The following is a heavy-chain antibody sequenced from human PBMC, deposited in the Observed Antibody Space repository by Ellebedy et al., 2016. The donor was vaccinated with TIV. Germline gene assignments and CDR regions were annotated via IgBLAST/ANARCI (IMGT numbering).Heavy chain of an antibody. J-gene: IGHJ4*02. V-gene: IGHV1-18*04. D-gene: IGHD3-9*01. CDR2: ISAHSGNT. CDR1: GYTFTSYG. CDR3: ARDRSIILTGHEPDY. Sequence: ASVKVSCKTSGYTFTSYGITWVRQAPGQGLEWMGWISAHSGNTNYAQKFQGRVTMTTDTSTNTGYMELRSLRSDDTAVYYCARDRSIILTGHEPDYWGQGTLVTVSS.